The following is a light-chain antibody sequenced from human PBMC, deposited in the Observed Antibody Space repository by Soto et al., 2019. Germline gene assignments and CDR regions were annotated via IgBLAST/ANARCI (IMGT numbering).Light chain of an antibody. J-gene: IGKJ1*01. CDR3: QHYNSYSEA. V-gene: IGKV1-5*03. CDR2: KAS. CDR1: QGISNW. Sequence: DIQMTQSPSTLSASIGDTVTVACRASQGISNWLAWYQQKPGKAHKLLIYKASTLKSGVPSRFSGSGSGTEFTLTISSLQPDDFATYYCQHYNSYSEAFGQGTK.